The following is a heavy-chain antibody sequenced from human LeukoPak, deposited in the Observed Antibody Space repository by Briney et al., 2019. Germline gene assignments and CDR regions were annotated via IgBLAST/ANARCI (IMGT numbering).Heavy chain of an antibody. V-gene: IGHV3-30*02. Sequence: GGSLRLSCAPSGFTFSTYDMHWVRQAPGKGLEWVAFIRYDGSNTYYADSVKGRFTISRDNSKNTLYLQMNSLRAEDTAVYYCAKGSGWYDRYYFDYWGQGTLVTVSS. J-gene: IGHJ4*02. CDR3: AKGSGWYDRYYFDY. CDR2: IRYDGSNT. D-gene: IGHD6-19*01. CDR1: GFTFSTYD.